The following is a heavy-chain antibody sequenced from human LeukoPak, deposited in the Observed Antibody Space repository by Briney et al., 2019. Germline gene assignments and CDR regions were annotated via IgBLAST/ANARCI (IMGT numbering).Heavy chain of an antibody. CDR1: GGSISSYY. Sequence: SETLSLTCTVSGGSISSYYWSWIRQPPGKGLEWIGYIYYSGSTNYNPSLKSRVTISVDTSKNQFSLKLSSVTAADTAVYYCARVPRDGYSRNAFDIWGQGTMVTVSS. V-gene: IGHV4-59*01. CDR3: ARVPRDGYSRNAFDI. D-gene: IGHD5-24*01. J-gene: IGHJ3*02. CDR2: IYYSGST.